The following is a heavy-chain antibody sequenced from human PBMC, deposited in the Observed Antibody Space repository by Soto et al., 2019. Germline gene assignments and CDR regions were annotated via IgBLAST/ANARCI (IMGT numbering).Heavy chain of an antibody. J-gene: IGHJ4*02. CDR3: AKDRLREYSSGWTRIVY. D-gene: IGHD6-19*01. V-gene: IGHV3-30*18. CDR1: GFTFSSYG. Sequence: QVQLVESGGGVVQPGRSLRLSCAASGFTFSSYGMHWVRQAPGKGLEWVAVISYDGSNKYYADSVKGRFTISRDNSKNTLYLHRNSRRAEDRAVYYCAKDRLREYSSGWTRIVYWGQGTLVTVSS. CDR2: ISYDGSNK.